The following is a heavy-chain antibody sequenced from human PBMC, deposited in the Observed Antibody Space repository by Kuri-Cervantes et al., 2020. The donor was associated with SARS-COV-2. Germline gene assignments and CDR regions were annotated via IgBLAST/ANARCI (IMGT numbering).Heavy chain of an antibody. CDR3: ARCCFGGYYSPLYYCRDV. D-gene: IGHD3-22*01. CDR2: INHRGST. Sequence: SETLSLTCAVSGGSFSGYYWSWIRQPPGKGLEWIGEINHRGSTNYNPSLKSRVTISADTSKNQFSLKLSSVTAADTAVYYCARCCFGGYYSPLYYCRDVWGQGITVTVSS. V-gene: IGHV4-34*01. J-gene: IGHJ6*02. CDR1: GGSFSGYY.